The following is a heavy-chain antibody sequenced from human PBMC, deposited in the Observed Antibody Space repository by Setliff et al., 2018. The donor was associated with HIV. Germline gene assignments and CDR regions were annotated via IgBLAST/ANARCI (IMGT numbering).Heavy chain of an antibody. CDR2: IIPMYGVT. CDR3: ALPYCSGGNCWSSASLPPAGWFDP. V-gene: IGHV1-69*05. CDR1: GGTFSSYV. Sequence: SVKVSCKASGGTFSSYVISWVQQAPGQGPEWMGGIIPMYGVTNYAQKFQGRVTITTDESTSTAYMELSSLRSEDTAVYYCALPYCSGGNCWSSASLPPAGWFDPWGQGTLVTVSS. J-gene: IGHJ5*02. D-gene: IGHD2-15*01.